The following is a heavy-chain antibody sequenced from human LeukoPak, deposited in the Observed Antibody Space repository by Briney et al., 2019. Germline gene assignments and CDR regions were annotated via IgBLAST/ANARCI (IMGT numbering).Heavy chain of an antibody. D-gene: IGHD3-9*01. Sequence: SETLSLTCAVYGGSFSGYYWSWIRQPPGKGLEWIGEINHGGSTNYNPSLKTRLTISVDTSKNQFSLRLSSVTAADTAVYYCAREGVYYDILAAYYRPYYFDFWGQGTLVTVYS. V-gene: IGHV4-34*01. J-gene: IGHJ4*02. CDR2: INHGGST. CDR3: AREGVYYDILAAYYRPYYFDF. CDR1: GGSFSGYY.